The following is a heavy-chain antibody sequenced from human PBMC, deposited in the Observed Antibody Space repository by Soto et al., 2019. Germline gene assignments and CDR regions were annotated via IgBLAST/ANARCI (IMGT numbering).Heavy chain of an antibody. CDR1: GVTFSSYS. CDR2: ISSSSSYI. Sequence: PGGSLRLSCAASGVTFSSYSMNWVRQAPGKGLEWVSSISSSSSYIYYAVSVKGRFTISRDNAKNSLYLQMNSLRAEDTAVYYCARDSSSGWFPRDAFDIWGQGTMVTVSS. V-gene: IGHV3-21*01. CDR3: ARDSSSGWFPRDAFDI. J-gene: IGHJ3*02. D-gene: IGHD6-19*01.